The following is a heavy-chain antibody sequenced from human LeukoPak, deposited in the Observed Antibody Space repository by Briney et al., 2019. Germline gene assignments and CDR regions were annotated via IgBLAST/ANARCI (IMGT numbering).Heavy chain of an antibody. CDR2: VNHSGSS. CDR3: ARDPDY. Sequence: SETLSLTCAVYDGSFSGYYWTWIRQPPRKGLEWIGEVNHSGSSNYNPSLRSRVTISVDTSNKQFSLKLNSMTAADTAVYYCARDPDYWGQGTLVTVSS. J-gene: IGHJ4*02. V-gene: IGHV4-34*01. CDR1: DGSFSGYY.